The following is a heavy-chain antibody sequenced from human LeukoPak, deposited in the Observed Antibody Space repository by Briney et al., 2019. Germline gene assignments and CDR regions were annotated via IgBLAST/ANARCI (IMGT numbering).Heavy chain of an antibody. Sequence: PGGSLRLSCATSGFTFSSYAMSWVRQAPGKGLEWVSAISSSGGSTYYADSVKGRFTISRDNSKNTLYLQMNSLRAEDTAVYYCAKARSESWWFVRWGEAPLVTVSA. J-gene: IGHJ5*02. CDR2: ISSSGGST. V-gene: IGHV3-23*01. CDR1: GFTFSSYA. CDR3: AKARSESWWFVR.